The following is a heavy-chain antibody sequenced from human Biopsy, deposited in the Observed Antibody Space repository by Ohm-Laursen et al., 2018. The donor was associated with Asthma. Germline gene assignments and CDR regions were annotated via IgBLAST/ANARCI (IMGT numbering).Heavy chain of an antibody. CDR2: IYYIGST. Sequence: PSDTLSLTCIVSGGSISSGAYYWSWVRQPPGKGLEWIGYIYYIGSTYYNPSLKSRVAISLDTSKNQFSLKLSSVTAADTAVYFCARRGGVRRYFDYWGQGTLVTVSS. D-gene: IGHD3-16*01. CDR1: GGSISSGAYY. J-gene: IGHJ4*02. CDR3: ARRGGVRRYFDY. V-gene: IGHV4-30-4*02.